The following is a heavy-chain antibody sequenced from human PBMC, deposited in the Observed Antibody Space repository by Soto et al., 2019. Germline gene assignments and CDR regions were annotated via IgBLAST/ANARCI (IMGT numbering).Heavy chain of an antibody. Sequence: SETLSLTCTVSGGSISSYYWSWIRQPPGKGLEWIGYIYYSGSTNYNPSLKSRVTISVDTSKNQFSLKLSSVTAADTAVYYCARLHYDFWSGLIDYWGQGTLVTVS. CDR3: ARLHYDFWSGLIDY. CDR2: IYYSGST. V-gene: IGHV4-59*01. CDR1: GGSISSYY. D-gene: IGHD3-3*01. J-gene: IGHJ4*02.